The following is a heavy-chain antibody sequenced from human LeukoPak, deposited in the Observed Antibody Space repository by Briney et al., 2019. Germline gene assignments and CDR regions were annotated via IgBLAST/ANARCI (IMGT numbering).Heavy chain of an antibody. J-gene: IGHJ4*02. CDR1: GFTFSSYS. Sequence: GGSLRLPCAASGFTFSSYSMNWVRQAPGKGLEWVSSISSSSSYIYYADSVKGRFTISRDNAKNSLYLQMNSLRAEDTAVYYCARDGGDGYGNTLFDSWGQGTLVTVSS. CDR2: ISSSSSYI. V-gene: IGHV3-21*01. CDR3: ARDGGDGYGNTLFDS. D-gene: IGHD5-18*01.